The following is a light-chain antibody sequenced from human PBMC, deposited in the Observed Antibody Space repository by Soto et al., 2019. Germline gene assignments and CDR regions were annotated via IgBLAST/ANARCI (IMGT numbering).Light chain of an antibody. Sequence: TQSTSTLSLSPVDRATISCRAGLNVHSYLAWYQQKPGQAPRLLIYDASNRAAGIPARFSGSGSGTDFTLTISSLEPEDFAIYYCQQRQYWPPITFGQGTRLEIK. V-gene: IGKV3-11*01. CDR3: QQRQYWPPIT. CDR1: LNVHSY. CDR2: DAS. J-gene: IGKJ5*01.